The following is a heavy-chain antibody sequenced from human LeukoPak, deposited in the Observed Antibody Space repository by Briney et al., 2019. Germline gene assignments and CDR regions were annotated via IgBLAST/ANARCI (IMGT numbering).Heavy chain of an antibody. Sequence: SETLSLTCTVSGGSISSYYWSWIRQPPGMGLEWIGYIYYSGSTNYNPSLKSRVTISVDTSKNQFSLKLSSVTAADTAVYYCAGVLYYYDSSGYQSAFDIWGQGTMVTVSS. CDR1: GGSISSYY. CDR3: AGVLYYYDSSGYQSAFDI. V-gene: IGHV4-59*01. D-gene: IGHD3-22*01. CDR2: IYYSGST. J-gene: IGHJ3*02.